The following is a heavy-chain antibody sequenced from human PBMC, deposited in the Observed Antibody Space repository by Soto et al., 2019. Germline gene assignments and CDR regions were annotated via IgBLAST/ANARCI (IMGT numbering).Heavy chain of an antibody. CDR1: GFTFSSYW. J-gene: IGHJ2*01. Sequence: EVQLVESGGGLDQPGGSLRLSCAASGFTFSSYWMHWVRQAPGKGLVWVSRINSDGSSTNYADSVKGRFTISRDNAKNTLYLQMNSLRAEDTAVYYCARGGSLNWYFDLWGRGTLVTVSS. V-gene: IGHV3-74*01. CDR3: ARGGSLNWYFDL. D-gene: IGHD1-26*01. CDR2: INSDGSST.